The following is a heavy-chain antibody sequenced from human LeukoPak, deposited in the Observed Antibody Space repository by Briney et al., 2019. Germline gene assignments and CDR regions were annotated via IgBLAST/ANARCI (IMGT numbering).Heavy chain of an antibody. CDR1: GGTFSSYA. CDR3: ARDPEMATILPENYGMDV. Sequence: ASVKVSCKASGGTFSSYAISWVRQAPGQGLEWMGGIIPIFGTANYAQKFQGRVTITADESTSTAYMELSSLRSEDTAVYYCARDPEMATILPENYGMDVWGQGTTVTVSS. J-gene: IGHJ6*02. CDR2: IIPIFGTA. V-gene: IGHV1-69*13. D-gene: IGHD5-24*01.